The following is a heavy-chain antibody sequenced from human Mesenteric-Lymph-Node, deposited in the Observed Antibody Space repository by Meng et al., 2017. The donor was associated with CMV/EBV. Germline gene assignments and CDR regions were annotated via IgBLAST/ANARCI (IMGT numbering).Heavy chain of an antibody. J-gene: IGHJ5*02. D-gene: IGHD2-8*01. CDR3: ARHKMVYTRQSLDP. V-gene: IGHV4-39*01. CDR1: GDSISSSTYY. CDR2: INYSGST. Sequence: SGDSISSSTYYWVWIRQPPGKGLEWIGSINYSGSTYYNPSLKSRVTISVDTSKNEFSLRLSSVTAADTAIYYCARHKMVYTRQSLDPWGRGTLVTVSS.